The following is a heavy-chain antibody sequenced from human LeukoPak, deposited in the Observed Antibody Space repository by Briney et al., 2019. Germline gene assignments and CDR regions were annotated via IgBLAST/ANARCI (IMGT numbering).Heavy chain of an antibody. Sequence: GGSLRLTCAASGFTVSSNFMSWVRQAPGKGLEWVSVIYSGGSTYYADSVKGRFTISRDNSKNTLYLQMNSLRVEDTAVYYCALGLVTDYWGQGTLVTVSS. V-gene: IGHV3-66*01. J-gene: IGHJ4*02. CDR3: ALGLVTDY. D-gene: IGHD3-9*01. CDR1: GFTVSSNF. CDR2: IYSGGST.